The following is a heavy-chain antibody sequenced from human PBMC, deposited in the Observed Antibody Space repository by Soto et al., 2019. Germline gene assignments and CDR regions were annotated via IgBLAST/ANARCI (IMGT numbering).Heavy chain of an antibody. CDR2: IWYDGSKK. Sequence: PGGSLRLSCAASGFTFSNYGMPWVRQAPGKGLEWVAVIWYDGSKKYYADSVKGRFTISRDNSKNTLYVQMNSLRAEGTAVYYCASGNYDSSGSFDYWGQGTLVTVPS. CDR1: GFTFSNYG. V-gene: IGHV3-33*01. D-gene: IGHD3-22*01. CDR3: ASGNYDSSGSFDY. J-gene: IGHJ4*02.